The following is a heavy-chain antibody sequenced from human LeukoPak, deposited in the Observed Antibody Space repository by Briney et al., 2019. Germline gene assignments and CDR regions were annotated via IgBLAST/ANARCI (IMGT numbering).Heavy chain of an antibody. J-gene: IGHJ4*02. D-gene: IGHD3-22*01. V-gene: IGHV3-23*01. Sequence: GGSLRLSCTASGFTFSSHSMSWARQAPGKGLEWVSVIGGSGDVTRYTDSVKGRFTISRDNSKNTLYLQMNSLRAEDTAIYYCAKDRSGYYYDDWGQGTLVTVSS. CDR2: IGGSGDVT. CDR3: AKDRSGYYYDD. CDR1: GFTFSSHS.